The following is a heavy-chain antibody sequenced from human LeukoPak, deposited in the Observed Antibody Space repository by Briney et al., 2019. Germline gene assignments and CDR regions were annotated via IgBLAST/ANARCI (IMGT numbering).Heavy chain of an antibody. D-gene: IGHD1-14*01. CDR1: GYPFTTYE. CDR2: VHPNSGST. V-gene: IGHV1-8*01. CDR3: ARGPRNDP. Sequence: ASVRFSCKTSGYPFTTYEINWVRQAAGQGLEWMGWVHPNSGSTAYAQKFQGRVTMTRDTSISTAYMELTGLRSDDTAVYFCARGPRNDPWGQGTLVTVSS. J-gene: IGHJ5*02.